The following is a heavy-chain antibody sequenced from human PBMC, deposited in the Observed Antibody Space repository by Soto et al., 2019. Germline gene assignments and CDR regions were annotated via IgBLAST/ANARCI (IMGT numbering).Heavy chain of an antibody. D-gene: IGHD2-2*03. V-gene: IGHV3-15*01. J-gene: IGHJ1*01. CDR1: GFTFSNAW. CDR2: IKSKTDGGTT. Sequence: GGSLRLSCAASGFTFSNAWMSWVRQAPGKGLEWVGRIKSKTDGGTTDYAAPVKGRFTISRDDSKHMPYLQMNSLKTEDTAVYYCTTVGYCSSTSCPEYFQHWGQGTLVTVSS. CDR3: TTVGYCSSTSCPEYFQH.